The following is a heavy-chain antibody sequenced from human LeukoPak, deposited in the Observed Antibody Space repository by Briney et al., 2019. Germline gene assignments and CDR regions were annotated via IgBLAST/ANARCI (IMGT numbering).Heavy chain of an antibody. CDR3: AKSLGSYFARVAYYFDY. J-gene: IGHJ4*02. D-gene: IGHD3-10*01. CDR2: ISSDGSNK. CDR1: GFTFSSYA. Sequence: QPGGSLRLSCAASGFTFSSYAMHWVRQAPGKGLQWVAVISSDGSNKYYVDSVKGRFTISRDNSKNTLYLQMNSLRAEDTAVYYCAKSLGSYFARVAYYFDYWGQGTLVTVSS. V-gene: IGHV3-30-3*02.